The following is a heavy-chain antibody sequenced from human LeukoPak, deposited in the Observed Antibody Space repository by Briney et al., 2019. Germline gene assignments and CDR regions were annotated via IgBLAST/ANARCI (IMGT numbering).Heavy chain of an antibody. CDR2: IKSKTDGETT. D-gene: IGHD3-16*01. J-gene: IGHJ4*02. V-gene: IGHV3-15*01. CDR1: GFTFSHAW. CDR3: LLRLGELALGFEY. Sequence: GGSLRLSCAVSGFTFSHAWMSWVRQVPGKGLEWVGRIKSKTDGETTDYAAPVRGRFTISRDDAINSLYLQMNSLKTEDTAVYYCLLRLGELALGFEYWGQGALVTVSS.